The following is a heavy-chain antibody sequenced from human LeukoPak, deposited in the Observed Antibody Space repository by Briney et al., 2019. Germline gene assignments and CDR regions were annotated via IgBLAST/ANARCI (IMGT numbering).Heavy chain of an antibody. D-gene: IGHD6-13*01. CDR2: ISGSSSYI. CDR3: ARAVARYRSSWYPLFY. Sequence: GGSLRLSCAASGFTFDDYGMNWVRQAPGKGLEWVSSISGSSSYIYYADSVKGRFTISRDNAKNSLYLQMNSLRAEDTAVYYCARAVARYRSSWYPLFYWGQGTLVTVSS. V-gene: IGHV3-21*01. CDR1: GFTFDDYG. J-gene: IGHJ4*02.